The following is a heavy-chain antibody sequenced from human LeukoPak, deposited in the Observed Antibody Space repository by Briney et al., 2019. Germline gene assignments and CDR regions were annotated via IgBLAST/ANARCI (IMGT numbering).Heavy chain of an antibody. V-gene: IGHV1-69*05. J-gene: IGHJ4*02. D-gene: IGHD1-26*01. Sequence: SVKVSCKASGGIFSSYAISWVRQAPGQGLEWMGGIIPIFGTANYAQKFQGRVTITTDESTSTAYMELSSLRSEDTAVYYCAREIVGAIDYWGQGTLVTVSS. CDR2: IIPIFGTA. CDR1: GGIFSSYA. CDR3: AREIVGAIDY.